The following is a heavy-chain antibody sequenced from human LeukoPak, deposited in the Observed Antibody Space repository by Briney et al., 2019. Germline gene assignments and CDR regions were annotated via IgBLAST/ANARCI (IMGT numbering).Heavy chain of an antibody. CDR3: ARGAAVAGYFDY. CDR1: GGTFSSYA. J-gene: IGHJ4*02. D-gene: IGHD6-19*01. Sequence: SVTVSCKASGGTFSSYAISWVRQAPGQGLEWMGGIIPIFGTANYAQKFQGRVTITADESTSTAYMELSSLRSEDTAVYYCARGAAVAGYFDYWGQGTLVTVSS. CDR2: IIPIFGTA. V-gene: IGHV1-69*01.